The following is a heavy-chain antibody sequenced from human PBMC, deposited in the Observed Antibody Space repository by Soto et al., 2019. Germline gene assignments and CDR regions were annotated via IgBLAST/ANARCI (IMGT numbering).Heavy chain of an antibody. CDR3: ARAQAARSPSYYYYHMDV. D-gene: IGHD6-6*01. CDR1: GGSVSSGSYY. CDR2: IYYSGST. J-gene: IGHJ6*03. Sequence: PSETLSLTCTVSGGSVSSGSYYWSWIRQPPGKGLEWIGYIYYSGSTNYNPSLKSRVTISVDTSKNQFSLKLSSVTAADTAVYYCARAQAARSPSYYYYHMDVWGKGTTVTVSS. V-gene: IGHV4-61*01.